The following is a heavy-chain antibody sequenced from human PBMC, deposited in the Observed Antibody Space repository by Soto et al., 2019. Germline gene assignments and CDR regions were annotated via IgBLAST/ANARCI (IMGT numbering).Heavy chain of an antibody. CDR2: ISAYNGNT. Sequence: ASVKVSCKASGYTFTSYGISWVRQAPGQGLEWMGWISAYNGNTNYAQKLQGRVTMTTDTSTSTAYMELRSLRSDDTAVYYCARASWDWNYGYFADWGQGTLVPVSS. V-gene: IGHV1-18*01. CDR3: ARASWDWNYGYFAD. CDR1: GYTFTSYG. J-gene: IGHJ4*02. D-gene: IGHD1-7*01.